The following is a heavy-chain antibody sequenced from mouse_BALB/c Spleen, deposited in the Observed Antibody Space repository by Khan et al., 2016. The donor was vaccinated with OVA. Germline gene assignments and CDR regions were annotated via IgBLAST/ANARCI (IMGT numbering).Heavy chain of an antibody. J-gene: IGHJ2*01. Sequence: QIQLVQSGAELAKPGASVKMSCKASGYTFTSYWMHWIKQRPGQGLEWIGYINPTSGYTYYNQKFTDKATLTADKSSRTAYMQLSSLTSDDSAVYYCARDRMDYWGQGTALTVSS. CDR1: GYTFTSYW. CDR2: INPTSGYT. V-gene: IGHV1-7*01. CDR3: ARDRMDY.